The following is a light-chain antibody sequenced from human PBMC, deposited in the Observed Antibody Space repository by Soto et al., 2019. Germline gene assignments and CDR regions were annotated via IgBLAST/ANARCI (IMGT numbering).Light chain of an antibody. V-gene: IGKV1-39*01. CDR1: QSIVGY. Sequence: DIQMTQSPSSLSASVADRVTISCRASQSIVGYLNWYQQTPGKAPKLLIYAASSLRSGVPSRFSGSGPGTDFNLTLSRLQPEDFGTYDCQQSYSTPFTFGPGTQVDI. J-gene: IGKJ3*01. CDR3: QQSYSTPFT. CDR2: AAS.